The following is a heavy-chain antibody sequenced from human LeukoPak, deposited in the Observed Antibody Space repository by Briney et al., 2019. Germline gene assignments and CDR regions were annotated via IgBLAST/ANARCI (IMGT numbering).Heavy chain of an antibody. CDR2: IIPIFGTA. CDR3: ARDRYGSGSYYLAGDY. D-gene: IGHD3-10*01. CDR1: GGTFSSYA. J-gene: IGHJ4*02. Sequence: ASVKVSCKASGGTFSSYAISWVRQAPGQGLEWMGGIIPIFGTANYAQKFQGRVTITADKSTSTAYMELSSLRSEDTAVYYCARDRYGSGSYYLAGDYWGQGTLVTVPS. V-gene: IGHV1-69*06.